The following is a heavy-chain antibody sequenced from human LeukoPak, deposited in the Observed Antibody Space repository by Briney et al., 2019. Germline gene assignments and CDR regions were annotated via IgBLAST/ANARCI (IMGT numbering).Heavy chain of an antibody. D-gene: IGHD1-14*01. CDR3: ARSNQADDY. Sequence: GGSLRLSCAASGFTFSSYWMHWVRQVPGKGLVWVARINPGGSSIAYADSVKGRFTISRGNAKNTLYLQMDSLRAEDTGVYYCARSNQADDYWGQGALVTVSS. CDR1: GFTFSSYW. J-gene: IGHJ4*02. V-gene: IGHV3-74*01. CDR2: INPGGSSI.